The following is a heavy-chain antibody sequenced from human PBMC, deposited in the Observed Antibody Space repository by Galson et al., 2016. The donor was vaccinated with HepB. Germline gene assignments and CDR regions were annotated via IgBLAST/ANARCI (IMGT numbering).Heavy chain of an antibody. D-gene: IGHD5-18*01. Sequence: SLRLSCAVSGFTFDDYSISWFRQAPGKGLEWVGFIRSKANGGTTEYAASVKGRFTISRDDSKSIAYLQMNSLKNEDTAVYYCTRSRGYSYGYSDYWGQGTLVTVSS. J-gene: IGHJ4*02. CDR2: IRSKANGGTT. CDR1: GFTFDDYS. CDR3: TRSRGYSYGYSDY. V-gene: IGHV3-49*03.